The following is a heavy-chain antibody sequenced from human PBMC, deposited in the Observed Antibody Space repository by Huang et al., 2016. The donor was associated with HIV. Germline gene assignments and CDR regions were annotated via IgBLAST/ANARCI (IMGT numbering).Heavy chain of an antibody. J-gene: IGHJ6*03. V-gene: IGHV3-74*01. D-gene: IGHD6-13*01. CDR2: INSDGSDT. CDR3: AKNPSITAVDSDYYYYYMDV. CDR1: GFTFRNHW. Sequence: EVQLVESGGGLVQPGGSLRLSCAASGFTFRNHWMHWVRQAPGKGLEWVSRINSDGSDTSHADSVKGRFTSARDNAQNTVHLHMNRLRAEDTAVYFCAKNPSITAVDSDYYYYYMDVWGKGTTVTVS.